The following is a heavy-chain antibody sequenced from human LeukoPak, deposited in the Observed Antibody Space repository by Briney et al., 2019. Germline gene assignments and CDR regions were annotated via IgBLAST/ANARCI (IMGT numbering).Heavy chain of an antibody. CDR3: AKTPRRWAAADPAQSDY. J-gene: IGHJ4*02. CDR1: RFTFSSYG. D-gene: IGHD6-13*01. CDR2: INGSGGSK. V-gene: IGHV3-23*01. Sequence: GGSLRLSCAASRFTFSSYGMSWVRQAPGKGLEWVSSINGSGGSKYYADSVKGRFTISTDNSKNTLYLQMNSLRAEETAVYYCAKTPRRWAAADPAQSDYWGQGTLVTVSS.